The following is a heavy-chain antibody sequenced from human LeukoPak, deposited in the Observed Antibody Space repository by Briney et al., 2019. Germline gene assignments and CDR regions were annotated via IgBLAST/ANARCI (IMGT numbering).Heavy chain of an antibody. V-gene: IGHV4-59*08. J-gene: IGHJ5*02. CDR2: IYYSGST. CDR3: ARRRGHYYGSGFSSWFDP. D-gene: IGHD3-10*01. CDR1: GGSISGYY. Sequence: PSETLSLTCTVSGGSISGYYWSWIRQPPGKGLEWIGYIYYSGSTNYSPSLKSRVTISLDTSKNQFSLKLSSVTAADTAVYYCARRRGHYYGSGFSSWFDPWGQGTLVTVSS.